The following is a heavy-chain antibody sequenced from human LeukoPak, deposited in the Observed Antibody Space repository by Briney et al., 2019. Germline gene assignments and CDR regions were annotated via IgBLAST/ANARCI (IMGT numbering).Heavy chain of an antibody. J-gene: IGHJ4*02. CDR3: AASHKVRGVLY. CDR2: INHSGST. CDR1: GDSLSLYY. V-gene: IGHV4-34*01. D-gene: IGHD3-10*01. Sequence: WDPLTLPCAVCGDSLSLYYWRCIRHSTGKAREWIGEINHSGSTNYNPSLKRRVTISVDTSKNQFSLKLSSVTAADTAVYYCAASHKVRGVLYWGQGTLVTVSS.